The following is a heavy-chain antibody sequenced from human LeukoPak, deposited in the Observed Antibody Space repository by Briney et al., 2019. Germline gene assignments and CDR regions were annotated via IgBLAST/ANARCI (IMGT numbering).Heavy chain of an antibody. J-gene: IGHJ6*03. Sequence: ASEKVSCKASGGTFSSYAISWVRQAPGQGLEWMGGIIPIFGTANYAQKFQGRVTITTDESTSTAYMELSSLRSEDTAVYYCARAGISRDLIYMDVWGKGTTVTVSS. CDR2: IIPIFGTA. V-gene: IGHV1-69*05. CDR3: ARAGISRDLIYMDV. D-gene: IGHD3-3*01. CDR1: GGTFSSYA.